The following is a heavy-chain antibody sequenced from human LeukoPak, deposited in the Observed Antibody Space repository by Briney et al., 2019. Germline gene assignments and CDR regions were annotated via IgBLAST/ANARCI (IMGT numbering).Heavy chain of an antibody. J-gene: IGHJ4*02. CDR2: VNDSGGT. D-gene: IGHD2/OR15-2a*01. CDR3: ARADLDQFLYFDY. V-gene: IGHV4-34*01. Sequence: PSETLSLTCAVYIDSFTNYYWNWIRQTPGKGLEWIGEVNDSGGTNYNPSPKSRVTISLDTSKNQFSLNLSSVTAADTAVYYCARADLDQFLYFDYWGQGTLVTVSS. CDR1: IDSFTNYY.